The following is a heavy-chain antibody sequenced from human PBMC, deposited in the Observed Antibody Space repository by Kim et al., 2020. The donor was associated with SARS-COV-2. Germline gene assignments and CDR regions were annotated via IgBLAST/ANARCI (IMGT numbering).Heavy chain of an antibody. Sequence: GGSLRLSCAASGFTFSSYAMHWVRQAPGKGLEWVAVIWYDGSNKYYADSVKGRFTISRDNSKNTLYLQMNSLRAEDTAVYYCAKDFDSSSWYSPIDYGGQGTLVTVSS. CDR1: GFTFSSYA. V-gene: IGHV3-33*06. J-gene: IGHJ4*02. CDR3: AKDFDSSSWYSPIDY. D-gene: IGHD6-13*01. CDR2: IWYDGSNK.